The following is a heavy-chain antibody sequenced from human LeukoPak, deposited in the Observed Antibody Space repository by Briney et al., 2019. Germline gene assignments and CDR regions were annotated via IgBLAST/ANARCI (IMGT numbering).Heavy chain of an antibody. CDR2: ISGSGGST. D-gene: IGHD2-15*01. CDR3: AKDVTCSGCTGYYFDY. CDR1: GFTFSSYA. V-gene: IGHV3-23*01. Sequence: GGSLRLSCAASGFTFSSYAMSWVRQAPGKGLEWVSAISGSGGSTYYADSVKGRFTISRDNSKNKLYLQMNSLRAEDTAVYYCAKDVTCSGCTGYYFDYWRQGPLVTVSS. J-gene: IGHJ4*02.